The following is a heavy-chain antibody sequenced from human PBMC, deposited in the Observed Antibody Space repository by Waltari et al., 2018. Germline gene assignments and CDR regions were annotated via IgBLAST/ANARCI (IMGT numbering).Heavy chain of an antibody. V-gene: IGHV1-18*01. Sequence: QIQLVQSGDELTEPGASVKVSCKASRHTLPRHGCGWGRQAPGQGPEWEGWVSPYDENTLYDRKVQGRVTMTTDTSTDTAYMELRNLRSDDTAVYYCGLQPNSGVYTWFDPWGQGTLVTVSS. D-gene: IGHD6-25*01. CDR1: RHTLPRHG. J-gene: IGHJ5*02. CDR2: VSPYDENT. CDR3: GLQPNSGVYTWFDP.